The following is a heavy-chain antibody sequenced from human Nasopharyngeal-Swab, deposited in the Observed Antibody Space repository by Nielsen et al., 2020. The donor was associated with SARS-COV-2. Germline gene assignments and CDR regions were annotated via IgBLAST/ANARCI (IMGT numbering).Heavy chain of an antibody. CDR2: SHYSGST. CDR3: ARGFDY. CDR1: GFTFSSYG. J-gene: IGHJ4*02. Sequence: GSLRLSCAASGFTFSSYGMHWIRQPPGKGLEWVAYSHYSGSTNYNPSLKSRVTMSVDTSKRQFSLMLTSVTAADTAVYYCARGFDYWGQGTLVTVSS. V-gene: IGHV4-59*08.